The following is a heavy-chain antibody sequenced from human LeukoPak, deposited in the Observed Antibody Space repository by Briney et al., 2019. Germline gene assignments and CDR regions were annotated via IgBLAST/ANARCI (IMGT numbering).Heavy chain of an antibody. V-gene: IGHV1-69*04. D-gene: IGHD2-21*02. CDR3: ARDLAAIRGSWFDP. CDR2: IIPILGIA. Sequence: SVKVSCKASGGTSSSYAISWVRQAPGQGLEWMGRIIPILGIANYAQKFQGRVTITADKSTSTAYMELSSLRSEDTAVYYCARDLAAIRGSWFDPWGQGTLVTVSS. J-gene: IGHJ5*02. CDR1: GGTSSSYA.